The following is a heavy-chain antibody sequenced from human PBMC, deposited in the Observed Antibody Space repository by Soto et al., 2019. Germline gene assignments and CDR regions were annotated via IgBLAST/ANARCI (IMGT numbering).Heavy chain of an antibody. D-gene: IGHD2-15*01. Sequence: QVQLQQWGAGLLKPSETLSLTCAVYGGSFSGYYWTWIRQPPGKGLEWVGEIGHSGSATYSPSLKSRVTISVATSNNQFSRRLSSVTAADTAVYYCARGGNCIVSSCPLGSHYGMDVWGQGTTVTVSS. J-gene: IGHJ6*02. CDR2: IGHSGSA. CDR1: GGSFSGYY. V-gene: IGHV4-34*01. CDR3: ARGGNCIVSSCPLGSHYGMDV.